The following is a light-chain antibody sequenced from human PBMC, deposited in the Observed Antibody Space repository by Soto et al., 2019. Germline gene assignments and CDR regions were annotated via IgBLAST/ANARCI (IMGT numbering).Light chain of an antibody. V-gene: IGLV7-46*01. CDR2: DTS. CDR1: TGAVTSGHY. J-gene: IGLJ1*01. CDR3: LLSYSGASYV. Sequence: QAVVTQEPSLTVSPGGTVTLTCVCSTGAVTSGHYPYWFQQKPGQAPRTLIYDTSNKHSWTPARFSGSLLGGKAALSLSGAQPEDEAEYYCLLSYSGASYVFGTGTKLTVL.